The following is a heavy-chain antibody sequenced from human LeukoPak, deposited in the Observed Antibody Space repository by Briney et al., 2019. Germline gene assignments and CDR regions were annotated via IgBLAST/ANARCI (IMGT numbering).Heavy chain of an antibody. CDR1: GFTFSSYA. Sequence: GGSLRLSCAASGFTFSSYAMSWVRQAPGKGLEWVSAISGSGGRTYYADSVKGRFTISRDNSKNTLYLQMNSLRAEDSAVYYCAKCLAATNYYYYYGMDVWGQGTTVTVSS. J-gene: IGHJ6*02. V-gene: IGHV3-23*01. CDR2: ISGSGGRT. D-gene: IGHD6-13*01. CDR3: AKCLAATNYYYYYGMDV.